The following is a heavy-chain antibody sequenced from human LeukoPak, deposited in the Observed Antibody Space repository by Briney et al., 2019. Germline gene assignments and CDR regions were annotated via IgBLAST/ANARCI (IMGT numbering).Heavy chain of an antibody. D-gene: IGHD2-2*01. CDR2: IYYSGST. Sequence: SETLSLTCTVSGRSVSSGSYYWSWIRQPPGTGLEWIGYIYYSGSTNYNPSLKSRVTISVDTSKNQFSLKLSSVTAADTAVYYCARGRRGPAARSYYFDYWGQGTLVTVSS. CDR1: GRSVSSGSYY. V-gene: IGHV4-61*01. CDR3: ARGRRGPAARSYYFDY. J-gene: IGHJ4*02.